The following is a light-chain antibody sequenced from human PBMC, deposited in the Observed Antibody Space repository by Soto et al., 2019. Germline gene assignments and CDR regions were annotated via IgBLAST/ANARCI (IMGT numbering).Light chain of an antibody. CDR3: SSYRRSNSRV. CDR1: SSDVGGYNY. CDR2: DVN. Sequence: QSALTQPASVSGSPGQSITISCTGTSSDVGGYNYVSWYQQHPGKAPKLMIYDVNNRPSGVSNRFSGSKSGNTASLTISGLQAEDEADYYCSSYRRSNSRVFGTGTMLTVL. J-gene: IGLJ1*01. V-gene: IGLV2-14*01.